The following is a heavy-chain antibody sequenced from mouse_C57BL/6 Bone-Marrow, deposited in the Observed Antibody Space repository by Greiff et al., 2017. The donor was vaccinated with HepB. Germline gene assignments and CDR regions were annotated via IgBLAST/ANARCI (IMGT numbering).Heavy chain of an antibody. V-gene: IGHV1-61*01. CDR3: ARAVCYGSCYGY. J-gene: IGHJ2*01. CDR2: IYPADSET. Sequence: QVQLKQPGAELVRPGSSVKLSCKASGYTFTSYWMDWVKQRPGQGLEWIVNIYPADSETYYTQKVKDKVTVTVDKASSTAYMQLSSLTSEDSAVYYCARAVCYGSCYGYWGQGTTLTVSS. D-gene: IGHD1-1*01. CDR1: GYTFTSYW.